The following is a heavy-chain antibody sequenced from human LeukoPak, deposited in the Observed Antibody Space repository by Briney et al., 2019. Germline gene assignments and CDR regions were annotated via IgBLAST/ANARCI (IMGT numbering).Heavy chain of an antibody. Sequence: ASVKVSCKASGYTFTGYYMHWVRQAPGQGLEWMGWINPNSGGTNYAQKFQGRVTMTRDTSISTAYMELSSLRSEDTAVYYCATGSINILTGYYFVYWGQGTLVTVSS. CDR3: ATGSINILTGYYFVY. CDR2: INPNSGGT. V-gene: IGHV1-2*02. J-gene: IGHJ4*02. CDR1: GYTFTGYY. D-gene: IGHD3-9*01.